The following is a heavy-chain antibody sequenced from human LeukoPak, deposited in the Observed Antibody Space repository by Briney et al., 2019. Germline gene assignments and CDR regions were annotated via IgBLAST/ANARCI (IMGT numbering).Heavy chain of an antibody. V-gene: IGHV3-23*01. CDR2: ISGSGGST. CDR1: GFTFSSYA. J-gene: IGHJ4*02. CDR3: ARVSLSGSCFDY. Sequence: PGGSLRLSCAASGFTFSSYAMSWVRQAPGKGLEWVSAISGSGGSTYYADSVKGRFTISRDNAKNSLYLQMNSLRAEDTAVYYCARVSLSGSCFDYWGQGTLVTVSS. D-gene: IGHD1-26*01.